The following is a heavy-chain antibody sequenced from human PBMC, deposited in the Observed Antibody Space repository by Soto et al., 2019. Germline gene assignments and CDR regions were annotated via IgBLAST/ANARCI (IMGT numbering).Heavy chain of an antibody. V-gene: IGHV5-51*01. Sequence: LGESLKISCKGSGYSFTSYWIGWVRQMPGKGLEWMGIIYPGDSDTRYSPSFQGQVTISADKSISTAYLQWSSLKASDTAMYYCATMARDSGYDFDYWGQGTLVTVSS. CDR1: GYSFTSYW. CDR2: IYPGDSDT. CDR3: ATMARDSGYDFDY. J-gene: IGHJ4*02. D-gene: IGHD5-12*01.